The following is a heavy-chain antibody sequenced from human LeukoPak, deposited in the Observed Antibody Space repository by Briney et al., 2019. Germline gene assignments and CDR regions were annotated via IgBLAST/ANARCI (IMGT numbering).Heavy chain of an antibody. J-gene: IGHJ4*02. D-gene: IGHD4-17*01. CDR1: GYTLTSYG. Sequence: GASVKVSCEASGYTLTSYGINWMRQAPGQGLEWMGWISTQSGNTNYAQKVQGRLTLTTDRFTNTAYMELRSLRSDDTAVYYCARGAYGDKWGQGTMVTVSS. CDR3: ARGAYGDK. CDR2: ISTQSGNT. V-gene: IGHV1-18*01.